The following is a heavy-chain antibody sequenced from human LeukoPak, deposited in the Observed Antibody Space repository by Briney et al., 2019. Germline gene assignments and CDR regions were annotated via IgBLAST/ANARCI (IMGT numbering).Heavy chain of an antibody. CDR2: ISSSSSYI. D-gene: IGHD2-2*02. CDR1: GFTFSSYS. Sequence: GGSPRLSCAASGFTFSSYSMNWVRQAPGKGLEWVSSISSSSSYIYYADSVKGRFTISRDNAKNSLYLQMNSLRAEDTAVYYCARASSTSCYKGCWFDPWGQGTLVTVSS. CDR3: ARASSTSCYKGCWFDP. J-gene: IGHJ5*02. V-gene: IGHV3-21*01.